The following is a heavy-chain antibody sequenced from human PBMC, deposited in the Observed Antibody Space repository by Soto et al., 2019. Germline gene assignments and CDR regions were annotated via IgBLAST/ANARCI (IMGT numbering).Heavy chain of an antibody. V-gene: IGHV4-59*01. CDR2: IYYSGST. J-gene: IGHJ4*02. Sequence: ASETLSLTCTVSGGSISSYYWSWIRQPPGKGLEWIGYIYYSGSTNYNPSLKSRVTISVDTSKNQFSLKLSSVTAADTAVYFCARDRRDGYKRYFEFWGQGNQVTVSS. D-gene: IGHD5-12*01. CDR3: ARDRRDGYKRYFEF. CDR1: GGSISSYY.